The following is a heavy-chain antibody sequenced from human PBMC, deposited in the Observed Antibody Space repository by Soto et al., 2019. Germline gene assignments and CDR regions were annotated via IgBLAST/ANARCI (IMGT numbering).Heavy chain of an antibody. Sequence: QVQLVQSGAEVKKPGASVKVSCKASGYTFTSYAMHWVRQAPGQRLEWMGWINAGNGNTKYSQKFQGRVTITRDTSASTAYMELRSLRSEDTAVYYCARESLWFGNYYYYGMDVWGQGTTVTVSS. J-gene: IGHJ6*02. D-gene: IGHD3-10*01. CDR3: ARESLWFGNYYYYGMDV. CDR1: GYTFTSYA. V-gene: IGHV1-3*01. CDR2: INAGNGNT.